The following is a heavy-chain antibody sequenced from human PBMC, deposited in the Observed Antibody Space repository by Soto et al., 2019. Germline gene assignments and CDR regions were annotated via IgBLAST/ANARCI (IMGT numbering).Heavy chain of an antibody. V-gene: IGHV1-58*01. D-gene: IGHD4-17*01. CDR3: AADRYGDYGRPPDY. Sequence: QMQLVQSGPEVKKPGTSVKVSCKASGFTFTSSAVQWVRQARGQRLEWIGWIVVGSGNTNYAQKFQERVTSTRDRSTSTAYMELSSLRSEDTAVYYCAADRYGDYGRPPDYWGQGTLVTVSS. CDR2: IVVGSGNT. J-gene: IGHJ4*02. CDR1: GFTFTSSA.